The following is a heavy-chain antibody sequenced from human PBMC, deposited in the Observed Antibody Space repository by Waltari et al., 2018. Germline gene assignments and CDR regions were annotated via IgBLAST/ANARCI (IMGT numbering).Heavy chain of an antibody. CDR2: TIPILGTA. CDR3: ARDHGS. J-gene: IGHJ4*02. Sequence: QVQLVQSGAQVKKPGSSVKVSCKASGGTFSSYTISWVRQAPGQGLEWMGRTIPILGTAKHAQKFQGRVTITAEESTSTAYMELSSLRSEDTAVYYCARDHGSWGQGTLVTVSS. V-gene: IGHV1-69*15. CDR1: GGTFSSYT.